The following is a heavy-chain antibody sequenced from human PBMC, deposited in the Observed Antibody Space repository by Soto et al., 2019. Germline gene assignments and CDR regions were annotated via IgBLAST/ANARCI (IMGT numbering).Heavy chain of an antibody. V-gene: IGHV4-59*01. J-gene: IGHJ4*02. CDR2: IYYSGST. CDR3: ARERRGGGSCFDY. D-gene: IGHD2-15*01. CDR1: GGSISSYY. Sequence: PSETLSLTCTVSGGSISSYYWSWIRQPPGKGLEWIGYIYYSGSTNYNPSLKSRVTISVDTSKNQFSLKLSSVTAADTAVYYCARERRGGGSCFDYWGQGTLVTVSS.